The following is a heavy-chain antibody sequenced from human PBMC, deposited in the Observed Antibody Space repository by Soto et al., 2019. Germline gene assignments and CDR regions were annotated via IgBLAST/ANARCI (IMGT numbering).Heavy chain of an antibody. J-gene: IGHJ4*02. Sequence: SETLSLTCTVSGGSISSGDYYWSWIRQPPGKGLEWIGYIFYSGTTYYNPSLKSRVTISVDTSKNQFSLKLSSVTAADTAVYYCARDGYCTNGVCYTVFDYWGQGTLVTVSS. CDR2: IFYSGTT. CDR1: GGSISSGDYY. CDR3: ARDGYCTNGVCYTVFDY. D-gene: IGHD2-8*01. V-gene: IGHV4-30-4*01.